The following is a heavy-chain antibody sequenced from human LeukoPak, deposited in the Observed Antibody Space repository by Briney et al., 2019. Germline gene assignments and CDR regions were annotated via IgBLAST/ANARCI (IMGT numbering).Heavy chain of an antibody. CDR3: AITGRYSSSWYGSDYYGMDV. CDR1: GFTFSSYA. V-gene: IGHV3-23*01. Sequence: SGGSLRLSCAASGFTFSSYAMSWVRQAPGKGLEWVSAISGSGGSTYYADSVKGRFTISRDNSKNTLYLQMNSLRAEDTAVYYCAITGRYSSSWYGSDYYGMDVWGQGTTVTVSS. CDR2: ISGSGGST. D-gene: IGHD6-13*01. J-gene: IGHJ6*02.